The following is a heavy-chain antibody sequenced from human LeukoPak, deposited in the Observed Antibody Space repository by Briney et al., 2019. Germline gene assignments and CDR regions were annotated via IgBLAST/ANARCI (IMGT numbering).Heavy chain of an antibody. CDR2: IYYSGST. V-gene: IGHV4-31*03. Sequence: SQTLSLTCTVSGGSISSGGYYWSWIRQHPGKGLEWIGYIYYSGSTYYNPSLKSRVTISVDTSKNQFSLKLSSVTAADTAVYYCARGYYDSSGYYYARLYYFDYWGQGTLVTVSS. CDR1: GGSISSGGYY. J-gene: IGHJ4*02. CDR3: ARGYYDSSGYYYARLYYFDY. D-gene: IGHD3-22*01.